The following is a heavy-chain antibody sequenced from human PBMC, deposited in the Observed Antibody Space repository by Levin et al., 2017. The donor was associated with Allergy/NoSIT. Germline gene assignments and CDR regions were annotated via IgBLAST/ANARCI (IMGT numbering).Heavy chain of an antibody. V-gene: IGHV3-74*01. J-gene: IGHJ5*02. CDR1: GFTFSNYW. D-gene: IGHD4-11*01. CDR3: ARDTTVGGEA. CDR2: INSDGSNT. Sequence: AGGSLRLSCAASGFTFSNYWMHWVRQAPGKGLVWVSHINSDGSNTNYADSVKGRFTISRDNAKNSLFLQMNYLGTDDTAVYFCARDTTVGGEAWGQGTLVTVSS.